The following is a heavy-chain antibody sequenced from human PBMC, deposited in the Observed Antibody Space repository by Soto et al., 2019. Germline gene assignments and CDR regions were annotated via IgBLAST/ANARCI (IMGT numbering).Heavy chain of an antibody. CDR2: IDPSDSYT. CDR1: GYSFTSYW. CDR3: ATMSGGYYGMDV. D-gene: IGHD3-16*01. Sequence: GESLKISCKGSGYSFTSYWISWVRQMPGKGLEWMGRIDPSDSYTNYSPSFQGHVTIAADKSISTASLQWSSLKASDTAMYYCATMSGGYYGMDVWGQGTTVTVSS. V-gene: IGHV5-10-1*01. J-gene: IGHJ6*02.